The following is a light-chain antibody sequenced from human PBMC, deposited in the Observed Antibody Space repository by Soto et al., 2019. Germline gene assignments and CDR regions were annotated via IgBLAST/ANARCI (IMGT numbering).Light chain of an antibody. J-gene: IGKJ4*01. CDR3: QKYDSVLLI. Sequence: DIQMTQSPSSLSASVGDRVTITCRASQAINNYVAWYQQKPGQCPQLLIYAASTLQSGVPSRFSGSGSGTDLTLTISSLQPEDVATYYCQKYDSVLLIFGGGTKWIS. V-gene: IGKV1-27*01. CDR1: QAINNY. CDR2: AAS.